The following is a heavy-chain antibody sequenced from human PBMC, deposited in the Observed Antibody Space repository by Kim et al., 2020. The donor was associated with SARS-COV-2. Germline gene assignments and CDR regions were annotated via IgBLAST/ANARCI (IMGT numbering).Heavy chain of an antibody. CDR3: ARGANEIAAAGDFDY. CDR2: IYSGGST. V-gene: IGHV3-53*01. J-gene: IGHJ4*02. CDR1: GFSVSSNY. Sequence: GGSLRLSCAASGFSVSSNYMSWVRQAPGKGLEWVSVIYSGGSTYYAASVKGRFTISRDNAKNTLYLQLNSLIAEDTAVYYCARGANEIAAAGDFDYWGQG. D-gene: IGHD6-13*01.